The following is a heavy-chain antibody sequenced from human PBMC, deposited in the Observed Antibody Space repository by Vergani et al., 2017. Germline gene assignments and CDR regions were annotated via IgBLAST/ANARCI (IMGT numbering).Heavy chain of an antibody. CDR2: IYPGDSDT. CDR3: ARGTDGNTYYDFWSGNTEKNRAFDI. CDR1: GYSFATYW. D-gene: IGHD3-3*01. J-gene: IGHJ3*02. Sequence: EVQLVQSGAEVKKPGESLKISCKGSGYSFATYWIGWVRQMPGKGLEWMGIIYPGDSDTRYSPSFQGQVTISADKSISTAYLQWSSLKASDTAMYYCARGTDGNTYYDFWSGNTEKNRAFDIWGQGTMVTVSS. V-gene: IGHV5-51*01.